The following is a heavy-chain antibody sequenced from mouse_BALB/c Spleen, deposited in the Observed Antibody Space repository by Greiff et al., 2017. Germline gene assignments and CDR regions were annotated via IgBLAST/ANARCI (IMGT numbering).Heavy chain of an antibody. D-gene: IGHD1-3*01. Sequence: QVQLQQSGPGLVAPSQSLSITCTVSGFSLTSYDISWIRQPPGKGLEWLGVIWTGGGTNYNSAFMSRLSISKDNSKSQVFLKMNSLQTDDTAIYYCVRDNSQWGQGTTLTVSS. J-gene: IGHJ2*01. CDR2: IWTGGGT. CDR1: GFSLTSYD. V-gene: IGHV2-9-2*01. CDR3: VRDNSQ.